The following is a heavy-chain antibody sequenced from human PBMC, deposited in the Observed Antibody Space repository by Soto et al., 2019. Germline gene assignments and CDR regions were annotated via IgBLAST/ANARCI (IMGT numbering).Heavy chain of an antibody. CDR1: GFTFSSYA. CDR3: AKDRPHDTVSPWYYFDY. J-gene: IGHJ4*02. D-gene: IGHD4-4*01. Sequence: EVQLLESGGGLVQPGGSLRLSCAASGFTFSSYAMSWVRQAPGKGLEWVSAISGSGGSTYYADSVKGRFTISRDNSKNTLYLQKNSLRAEDTAVYYCAKDRPHDTVSPWYYFDYWGQGTLVTVSS. V-gene: IGHV3-23*01. CDR2: ISGSGGST.